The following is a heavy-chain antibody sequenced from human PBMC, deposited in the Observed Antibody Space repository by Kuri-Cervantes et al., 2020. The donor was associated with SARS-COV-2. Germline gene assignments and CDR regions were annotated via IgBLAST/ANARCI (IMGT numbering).Heavy chain of an antibody. CDR2: ISSSSSYI. Sequence: GGSLRLSCAASGFTFSNAWMNWVRQAPGKGLEWVSSISSSSSYIYYADSVKGRFTISRDNAKNSLYLQMNSLRAEDTAVYYCASRRFRITHHWGQGTLVTVSS. V-gene: IGHV3-21*01. J-gene: IGHJ5*02. D-gene: IGHD3-16*01. CDR1: GFTFSNAW. CDR3: ASRRFRITHH.